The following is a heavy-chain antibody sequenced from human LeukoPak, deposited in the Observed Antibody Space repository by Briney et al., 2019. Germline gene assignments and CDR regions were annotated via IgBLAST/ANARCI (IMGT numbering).Heavy chain of an antibody. CDR2: IIPIFGTA. CDR3: ARVRRSSGPLDY. CDR1: GGTFSSYA. D-gene: IGHD6-19*01. V-gene: IGHV1-69*05. J-gene: IGHJ4*02. Sequence: ASVKLSCNASGGTFSSYAISWVRQAPGQGLEWMGGIIPIFGTANYAQKFQGRVTITTDESTSTAYMELSSLRSEDTAVYYCARVRRSSGPLDYWGQGTLVTVSS.